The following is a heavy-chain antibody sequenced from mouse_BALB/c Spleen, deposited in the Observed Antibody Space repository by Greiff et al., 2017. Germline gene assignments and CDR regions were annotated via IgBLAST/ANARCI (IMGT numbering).Heavy chain of an antibody. D-gene: IGHD2-1*01. CDR3: ASGGYYGNYWFAY. J-gene: IGHJ3*01. CDR1: GDSITRGY. Sequence: EVKLVESGPSLVKPSQTLSLTCSVTGDSITRGYWHWIRKFPGNKLEYMGYISYSGSTYYNPSLKSRISITRDTSKNQYYLQLNSVTTEDTATYYCASGGYYGNYWFAYWGQGTLGTVSA. V-gene: IGHV3-8*02. CDR2: ISYSGST.